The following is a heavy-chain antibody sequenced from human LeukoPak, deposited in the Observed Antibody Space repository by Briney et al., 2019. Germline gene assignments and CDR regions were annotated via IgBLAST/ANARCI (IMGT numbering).Heavy chain of an antibody. V-gene: IGHV3-43*02. D-gene: IGHD3-22*01. Sequence: GSLRLSCAASGFTFDDYAMHWVRQAPGKGLEWVSLISGDGDSTYYADSVKGRFTISRDNSKNSLYLQMNSLRTEDTALYYCAKDISVIVVPYFKDNGYSDYWGQGTLVTVSS. CDR2: ISGDGDST. CDR3: AKDISVIVVPYFKDNGYSDY. J-gene: IGHJ4*02. CDR1: GFTFDDYA.